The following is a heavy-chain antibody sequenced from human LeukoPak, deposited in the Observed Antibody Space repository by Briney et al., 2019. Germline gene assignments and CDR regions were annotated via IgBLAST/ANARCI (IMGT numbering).Heavy chain of an antibody. CDR1: GGSFSGYY. CDR2: INHSGST. Sequence: SETLSLTCAVYGGSFSGYYWSWIRQPPGKGLEWIGEINHSGSTNYNPSLKSRVTISVDTSKNQFSLKLSSVTAADTAVYYCARGRTRSPLRHFDRGYFDYWGQGTLVTVSS. J-gene: IGHJ4*02. D-gene: IGHD3-9*01. CDR3: ARGRTRSPLRHFDRGYFDY. V-gene: IGHV4-34*01.